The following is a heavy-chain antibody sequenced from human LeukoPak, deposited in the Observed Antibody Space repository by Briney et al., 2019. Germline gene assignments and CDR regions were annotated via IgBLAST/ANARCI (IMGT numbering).Heavy chain of an antibody. V-gene: IGHV3-7*01. D-gene: IGHD3-16*01. J-gene: IGHJ4*02. Sequence: GGSLRLSCAVPGFTFSNSWMTWVRQAPGKGLQWVANINHDGSEEYHGDSVKGRFTISRDNAKNSLYLQMNSLRVEDTAVYFCARDGGRRDDYWGQGTLVTVSS. CDR2: INHDGSEE. CDR1: GFTFSNSW. CDR3: ARDGGRRDDY.